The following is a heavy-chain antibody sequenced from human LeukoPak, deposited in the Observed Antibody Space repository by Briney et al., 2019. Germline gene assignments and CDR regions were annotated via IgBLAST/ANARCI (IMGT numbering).Heavy chain of an antibody. CDR1: GGSISSYY. J-gene: IGHJ6*02. V-gene: IGHV4-59*08. Sequence: SETLSLTCTVSGGSISSYYWSWIRQPPGKGLEWIGYIYYSGSTNYNPSLKSRVTISVDTSKNQFSLKLSSVTAADTAVYYCARGIAAAGTLPNYYYYGMDVWGQGTTVTVSS. CDR3: ARGIAAAGTLPNYYYYGMDV. D-gene: IGHD6-13*01. CDR2: IYYSGST.